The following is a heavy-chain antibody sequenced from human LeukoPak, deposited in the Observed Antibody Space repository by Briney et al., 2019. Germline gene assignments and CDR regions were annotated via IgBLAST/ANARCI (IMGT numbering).Heavy chain of an antibody. J-gene: IGHJ6*03. D-gene: IGHD2-2*01. CDR2: ISWNSGSI. V-gene: IGHV3-9*01. Sequence: GGSLRLSCAASGFTFDDYAMHWVRQAPGKGLEWVSGISWNSGSIVYADSVKGRFTISRDNAKNSLYLQMNSLRAEDTGLYYCAKEYCSSTSCSNYYYYYYMDVWGKGTTVTVSS. CDR3: AKEYCSSTSCSNYYYYYYMDV. CDR1: GFTFDDYA.